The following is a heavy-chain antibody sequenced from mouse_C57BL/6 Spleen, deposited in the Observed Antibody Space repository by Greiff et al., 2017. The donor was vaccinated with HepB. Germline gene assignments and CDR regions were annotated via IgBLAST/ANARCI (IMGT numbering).Heavy chain of an antibody. D-gene: IGHD2-14*01. J-gene: IGHJ1*03. Sequence: QVQLQQPGAELVRPGTSVKLSCKASGYTFTSYWMHWVKQRPGQGLEWIGVIDPSDSYTNYNQKFKGKATLTVDTSSSTAYMQLSSLTSEDSAVYYCARARKGISTWYFDVWGTGTTGTASS. CDR2: IDPSDSYT. V-gene: IGHV1-59*01. CDR1: GYTFTSYW. CDR3: ARARKGISTWYFDV.